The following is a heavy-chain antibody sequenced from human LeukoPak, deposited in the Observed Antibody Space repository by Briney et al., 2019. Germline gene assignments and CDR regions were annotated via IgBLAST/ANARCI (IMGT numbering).Heavy chain of an antibody. J-gene: IGHJ4*02. CDR1: GFTFSSYE. CDR2: ISYDGSNK. CDR3: VLGYCSDGSCYEEGY. D-gene: IGHD2-15*01. Sequence: GGSLRLSYAASGFTFSSYEMNWVRQAPGKGLEWVAVISYDGSNKYYADSVKGRFTISRDNSKNTLYLQMNSLRAEDTAIYYCVLGYCSDGSCYEEGYWGQGTLVTVSS. V-gene: IGHV3-30*03.